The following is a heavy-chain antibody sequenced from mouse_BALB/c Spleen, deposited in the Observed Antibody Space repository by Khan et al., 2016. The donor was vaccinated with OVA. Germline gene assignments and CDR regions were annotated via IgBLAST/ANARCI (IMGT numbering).Heavy chain of an antibody. D-gene: IGHD4-1*01. CDR3: ACELLGFAY. V-gene: IGHV3-8*02. CDR1: GDSITRGY. CDR2: ISYSGNT. J-gene: IGHJ3*01. Sequence: EVKLEESGPSLVKPSQTLSLTCSVTGDSITRGYWNWIRKFPGNKLDYMGYISYSGNTYCNPSLKSRISITRDTSKNQYYLQLNSVTTEDTATYYFACELLGFAYWGQGTLVTVSA.